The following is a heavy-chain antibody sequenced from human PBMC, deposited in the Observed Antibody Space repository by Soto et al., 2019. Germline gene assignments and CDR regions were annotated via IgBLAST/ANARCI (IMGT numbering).Heavy chain of an antibody. D-gene: IGHD2-21*01. Sequence: ASVKVSCKASGYTFTGYYMHWVRQAPGQGLEWMGWINPNRGGTNYAQKNQGWVTMTRDTSISTAYIELSRLRSDDTAVYYCARGGDGYNFGAVYWGQGTPVTVSS. CDR1: GYTFTGYY. CDR2: INPNRGGT. V-gene: IGHV1-2*04. CDR3: ARGGDGYNFGAVY. J-gene: IGHJ4*02.